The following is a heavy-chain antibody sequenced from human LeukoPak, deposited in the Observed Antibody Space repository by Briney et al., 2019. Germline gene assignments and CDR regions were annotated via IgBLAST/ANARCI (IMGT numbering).Heavy chain of an antibody. CDR3: ARAPSWCGFSSYYMDV. CDR1: GYTFTSYD. J-gene: IGHJ6*03. D-gene: IGHD3-3*01. CDR2: MNPNSGNT. Sequence: ASVKVSCKASGYTFTSYDINWVRQATGQGLEWMGWMNPNSGNTGYAQKFQGRVTMTRNTSISTAYMELSSLRSEDTAVYYCARAPSWCGFSSYYMDVWGKGTTVTVSS. V-gene: IGHV1-8*01.